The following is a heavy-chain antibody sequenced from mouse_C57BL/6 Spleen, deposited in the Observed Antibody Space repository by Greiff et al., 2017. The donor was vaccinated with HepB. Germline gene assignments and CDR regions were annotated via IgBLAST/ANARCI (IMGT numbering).Heavy chain of an antibody. J-gene: IGHJ2*01. CDR3: ARREYGNYDY. D-gene: IGHD2-10*02. V-gene: IGHV1-61*01. Sequence: VQLQQSGAELVRPGSSVKLSCKASGYTFTSYWMDWVKQRPGQGLEWIGNIYPSDSETHYNQKFKDKATLTVDKSSSTAYMQLSSLTSEDSAVYYCARREYGNYDYWGQGTTLTVSS. CDR1: GYTFTSYW. CDR2: IYPSDSET.